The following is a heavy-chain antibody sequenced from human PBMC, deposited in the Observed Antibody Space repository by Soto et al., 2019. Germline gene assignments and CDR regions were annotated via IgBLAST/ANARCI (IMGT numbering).Heavy chain of an antibody. CDR3: ARGWSGAAAGNFDS. CDR2: IHYSGST. V-gene: IGHV4-59*01. Sequence: PSETLSLTCAVYGGSFSGYYWSWIRQPPGKGLEWIGDIHYSGSTNYNPSLKSRVTISVDTSKSQFSIKLNSVTAADTAVYYCARGWSGAAAGNFDSWGQGTLVTVSS. J-gene: IGHJ4*02. CDR1: GGSFSGYY. D-gene: IGHD6-13*01.